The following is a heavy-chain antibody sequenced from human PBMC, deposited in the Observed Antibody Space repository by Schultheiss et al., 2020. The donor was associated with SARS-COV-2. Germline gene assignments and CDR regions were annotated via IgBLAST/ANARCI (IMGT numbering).Heavy chain of an antibody. CDR1: GGSFSGYY. V-gene: IGHV4-34*01. J-gene: IGHJ3*02. CDR2: IYYSGST. CDR3: ARSLGYFDWLLYHAFDI. D-gene: IGHD3-9*01. Sequence: SETLSLTCAVYGGSFSGYYWSWIRQPPGKGLEWIGYIYYSGSTYYNPSLKSRVTISVDTSKNQFSLKLSSVTAADTAVYYCARSLGYFDWLLYHAFDIWGQGTMVTVSS.